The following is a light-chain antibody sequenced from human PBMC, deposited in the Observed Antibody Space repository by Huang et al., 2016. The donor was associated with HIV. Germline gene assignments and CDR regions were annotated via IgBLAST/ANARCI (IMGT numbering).Light chain of an antibody. Sequence: DIQMTQSPSSVSASVGDRISFTCRASQDINRWLAWYQQKPGQAPKLLIYAASTLHVGVPSRFSGRVSGTGFTLTINSLQPEDFATYFCQQAVSFPLTFGGGTKVEIK. CDR3: QQAVSFPLT. CDR2: AAS. CDR1: QDINRW. V-gene: IGKV1-12*01. J-gene: IGKJ4*01.